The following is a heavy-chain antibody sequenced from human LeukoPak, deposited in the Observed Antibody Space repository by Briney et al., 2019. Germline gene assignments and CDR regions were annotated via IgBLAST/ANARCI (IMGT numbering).Heavy chain of an antibody. Sequence: GGSLRLSCAASGSTFSSHAMSWVRQAPGKGLEWVSGISGSGGSTYYADSVKGRFTISRDNSKNTLYLQMNSLRAEDTAVYYCAKGPARTYYFDYWGQGTLVTISS. D-gene: IGHD6-6*01. J-gene: IGHJ4*02. CDR2: ISGSGGST. CDR1: GSTFSSHA. V-gene: IGHV3-23*01. CDR3: AKGPARTYYFDY.